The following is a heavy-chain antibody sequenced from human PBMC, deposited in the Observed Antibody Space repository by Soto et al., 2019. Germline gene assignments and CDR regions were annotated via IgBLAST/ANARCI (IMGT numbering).Heavy chain of an antibody. Sequence: PGESLKISCKGSGYSFTSYWISWVRQMPGKGLEWMGRIDPSDSYTNYSPSFQGQVTISADKSISTAYLQWASLKASDTAMYYCARQYCSSTSCPFDYWGQGTLVTVSS. V-gene: IGHV5-10-1*04. D-gene: IGHD2-2*01. CDR2: IDPSDSYT. J-gene: IGHJ4*02. CDR1: GYSFTSYW. CDR3: ARQYCSSTSCPFDY.